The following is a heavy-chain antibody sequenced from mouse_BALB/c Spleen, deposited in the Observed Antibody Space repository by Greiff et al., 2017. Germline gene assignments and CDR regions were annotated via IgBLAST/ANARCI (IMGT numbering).Heavy chain of an antibody. Sequence: EVKLQESGGGLVKPGGSLKLSCAASGFAFSSYDMSWVRQTPEKRLEWVAYISSGGGSTYYPDTVKGRFTISRDNAKNTLYLQMSSLKSEDTAMYYCARPQGYYFDYWGQGTTLTVSS. CDR2: ISSGGGST. CDR1: GFAFSSYD. V-gene: IGHV5-12-1*01. J-gene: IGHJ2*01. D-gene: IGHD6-1*01. CDR3: ARPQGYYFDY.